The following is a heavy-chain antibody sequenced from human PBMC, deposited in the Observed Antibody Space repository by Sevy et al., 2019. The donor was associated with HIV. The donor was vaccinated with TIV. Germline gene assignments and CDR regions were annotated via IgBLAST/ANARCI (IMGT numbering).Heavy chain of an antibody. CDR3: ARDEMTTRAGTTFAWFDP. J-gene: IGHJ5*02. V-gene: IGHV6-1*01. D-gene: IGHD1-7*01. CDR2: TYYRSKWYN. Sequence: QSQTLSLTCAISGDSVSSNSAAWNWIRQSPSRGLEWLGRTYYRSKWYNDYAVSVKSRITINLDTSKNQFSLQLNSVTPKDTAVYYCARDEMTTRAGTTFAWFDPWGQGTLVTVSS. CDR1: GDSVSSNSAA.